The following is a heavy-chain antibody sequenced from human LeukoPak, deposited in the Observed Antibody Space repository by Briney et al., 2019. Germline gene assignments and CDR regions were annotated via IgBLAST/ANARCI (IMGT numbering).Heavy chain of an antibody. CDR3: ATLSVAAGDWDDDF. CDR1: GFPFSSYA. V-gene: IGHV3-23*01. Sequence: PGGPLKLSCVPPGFPFSSYAMSGAGQAPGKGLEWVSGISITGGSTYYTDSVKGRFTISRDNSKNTLYLQMNSLRVEDTAVYYCATLSVAAGDWDDDFWGQGTLLTVSS. CDR2: ISITGGST. J-gene: IGHJ4*02. D-gene: IGHD6-13*01.